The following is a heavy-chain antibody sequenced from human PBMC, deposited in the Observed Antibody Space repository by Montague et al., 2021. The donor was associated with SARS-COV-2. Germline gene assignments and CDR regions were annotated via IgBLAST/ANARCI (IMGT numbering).Heavy chain of an antibody. Sequence: SETLSLTCSFSGGSISSYYWSWIRLPPGKALELLGYIYFTWATTHNPSLKSRVPISVDTSTSQSSLRLTSVTAAGTAVDFCARFWNGYVDKWSRGTLVTVSS. CDR2: IYFTWAT. CDR3: ARFWNGYVDK. D-gene: IGHD3-3*01. V-gene: IGHV4-59*01. CDR1: GGSISSYY. J-gene: IGHJ4*02.